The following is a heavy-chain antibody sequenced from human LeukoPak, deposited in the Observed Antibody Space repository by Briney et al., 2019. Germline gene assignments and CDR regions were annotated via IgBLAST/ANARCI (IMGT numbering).Heavy chain of an antibody. D-gene: IGHD3-22*01. CDR1: GFTFSRYG. Sequence: GRSLRLSCAASGFTFSRYGMHWVRQAPGKGLEWVAVIWYDGSNKYYADSVKGRFTISRDNSKNTLYLQMNSLRAEDTAVYYCARDGYYYDSSGYNFDYWGQGTLVTVSS. V-gene: IGHV3-33*01. CDR2: IWYDGSNK. CDR3: ARDGYYYDSSGYNFDY. J-gene: IGHJ4*02.